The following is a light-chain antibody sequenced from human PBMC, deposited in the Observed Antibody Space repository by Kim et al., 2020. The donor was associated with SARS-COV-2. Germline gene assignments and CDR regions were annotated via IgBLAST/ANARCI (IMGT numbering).Light chain of an antibody. Sequence: PGERPTLSCRASQSVSTYLAWYQQKPGQAPRLLIYDASNRATGVPARFSGSGSGTDFTLTISSLQSEDFAVYYCQQRSNWPPALTFGGGTKVDIK. CDR3: QQRSNWPPALT. CDR2: DAS. CDR1: QSVSTY. V-gene: IGKV3-11*01. J-gene: IGKJ4*01.